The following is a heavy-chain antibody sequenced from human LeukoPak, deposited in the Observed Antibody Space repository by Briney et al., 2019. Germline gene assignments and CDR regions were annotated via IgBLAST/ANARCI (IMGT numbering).Heavy chain of an antibody. CDR1: GYSISSGYY. D-gene: IGHD3-10*01. CDR2: IYHSGST. CDR3: ARASSDGWNWFDP. V-gene: IGHV4-38-2*01. Sequence: PSETLSLTCALSGYSISSGYYWGWIRQPPGKGLEWIGSIYHSGSTNYNPSLKSRVTISVDTSKNQFSLKLSSVTAADTAVYYCARASSDGWNWFDPWGQGTLVTVSS. J-gene: IGHJ5*02.